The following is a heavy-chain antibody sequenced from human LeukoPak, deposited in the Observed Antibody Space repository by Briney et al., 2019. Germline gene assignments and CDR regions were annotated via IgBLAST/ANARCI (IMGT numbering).Heavy chain of an antibody. J-gene: IGHJ3*02. V-gene: IGHV3-66*02. CDR1: GFTVSSNY. Sequence: PGGSLRLSCAASGFTVSSNYMSWVRQAPGKGLEWVSVIYSGGSTYYADSVKGRFTISRDNSKNTLYLQMNSLRAEDTAVYYCARDRVGATRYDAFDIWGQGTTVTVSS. D-gene: IGHD1-26*01. CDR3: ARDRVGATRYDAFDI. CDR2: IYSGGST.